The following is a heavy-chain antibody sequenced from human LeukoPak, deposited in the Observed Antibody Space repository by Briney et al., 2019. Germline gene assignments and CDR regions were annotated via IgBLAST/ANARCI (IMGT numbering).Heavy chain of an antibody. V-gene: IGHV1-8*01. CDR1: GYTFTSYD. CDR3: ARGLRWSGYYIVYYYYGMDV. CDR2: MNPNSGNT. D-gene: IGHD3-3*01. J-gene: IGHJ6*02. Sequence: ASVKVSCKASGYTFTSYDINWVRQATGQGLEWMGWMNPNSGNTGYAQKFQGRVTMTRNTSISTAYMELSSLRSEDTAVYYCARGLRWSGYYIVYYYYGMDVWGQGTTVTVSS.